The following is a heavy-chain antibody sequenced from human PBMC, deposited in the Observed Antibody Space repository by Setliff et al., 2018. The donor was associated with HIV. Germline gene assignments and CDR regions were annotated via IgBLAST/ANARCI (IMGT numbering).Heavy chain of an antibody. V-gene: IGHV1-69*10. J-gene: IGHJ3*02. CDR2: IISILEIT. CDR1: GGTSSTHA. D-gene: IGHD3-10*01. Sequence: SVKVSCKASGGTSSTHAMNWVRQAPGQGLEWMGQIISILEITDYAQRFQGRLTITADEPTNTIYMELSGLRSEDTAVYYCAGPRGDEAFDIWGQGTMVTVSS. CDR3: AGPRGDEAFDI.